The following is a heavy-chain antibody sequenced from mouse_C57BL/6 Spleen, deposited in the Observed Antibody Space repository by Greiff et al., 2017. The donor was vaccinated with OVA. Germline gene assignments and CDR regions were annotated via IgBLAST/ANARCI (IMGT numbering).Heavy chain of an antibody. CDR1: GYAFSSSW. Sequence: QVQLKQSGPELVKPGASVKISCKASGYAFSSSWMNWVKQRPGKGLEWIGRIYPGDGDTNYNGKFKGKATLTADKSSSTAYMQLSSLTSEDSAVYFCAREGTTVVFEDFDVWGTGTTVTVSS. J-gene: IGHJ1*03. CDR2: IYPGDGDT. D-gene: IGHD1-1*01. V-gene: IGHV1-82*01. CDR3: AREGTTVVFEDFDV.